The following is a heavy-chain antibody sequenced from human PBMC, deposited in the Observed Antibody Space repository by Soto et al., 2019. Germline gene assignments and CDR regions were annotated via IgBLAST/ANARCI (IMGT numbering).Heavy chain of an antibody. V-gene: IGHV3-21*01. Sequence: GGSLRLSCAASGFTFSSYSMNWVRQAPGKGLEWVSSISSSSSYIYYADSVKGRFTISRDNAKNSLYLQMNSLRAEDTAVYYCAREQTLVVPAVLDAFDIWGQGTMVTVSS. CDR1: GFTFSSYS. CDR3: AREQTLVVPAVLDAFDI. CDR2: ISSSSSYI. D-gene: IGHD2-2*01. J-gene: IGHJ3*02.